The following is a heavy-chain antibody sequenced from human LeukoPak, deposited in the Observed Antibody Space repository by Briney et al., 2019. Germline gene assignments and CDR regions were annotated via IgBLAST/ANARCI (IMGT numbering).Heavy chain of an antibody. CDR2: ISGSGGNT. CDR1: GFTFSSYA. V-gene: IGHV3-23*01. J-gene: IGHJ4*02. CDR3: AKDSIVATIRGLYFDY. D-gene: IGHD5-12*01. Sequence: PGGSLRLSCAASGFTFSSYAMSWVRQAPGKGLEWVSGISGSGGNTYQADSVKGRFTISRDNSKNTLYLQMNSLRAEDTAVYYCAKDSIVATIRGLYFDYWGQGTLVTVSS.